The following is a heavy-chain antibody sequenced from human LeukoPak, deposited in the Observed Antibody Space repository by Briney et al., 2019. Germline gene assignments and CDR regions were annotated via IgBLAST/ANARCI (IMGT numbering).Heavy chain of an antibody. V-gene: IGHV4-4*07. Sequence: SETLSLTCTVSGVSISRYYLSWIRQPAGKGLEWVGRIYSSGTTNYNPSLKSRVTMSVDTSKNQLSLRLSSVTAADTAVYYCARDGRDCSGGGSFDWGQGTLVTVSS. CDR2: IYSSGTT. CDR3: ARDGRDCSGGGSFD. D-gene: IGHD2-15*01. CDR1: GVSISRYY. J-gene: IGHJ4*02.